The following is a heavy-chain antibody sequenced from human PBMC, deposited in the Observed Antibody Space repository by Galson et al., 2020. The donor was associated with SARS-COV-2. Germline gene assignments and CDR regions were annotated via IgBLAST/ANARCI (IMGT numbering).Heavy chain of an antibody. V-gene: IGHV1-24*01. Sequence: ASVKVSCKVSGYTLTDLSMHWVRQAPGKGLEWMGGFDPEDGETIYAQKFQGRVTMTEDTSTDTAYMELSSLRSEDTAVYYCATGPQSHGDPANWFDPWGQGTLVTVSS. CDR3: ATGPQSHGDPANWFDP. CDR2: FDPEDGET. J-gene: IGHJ5*02. CDR1: GYTLTDLS. D-gene: IGHD4-17*01.